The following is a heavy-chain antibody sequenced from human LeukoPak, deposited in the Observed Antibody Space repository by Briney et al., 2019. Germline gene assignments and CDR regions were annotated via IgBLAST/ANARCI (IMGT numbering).Heavy chain of an antibody. V-gene: IGHV3-30-3*01. CDR1: GFTFSSYA. CDR3: ARDSSPGIGDAFDI. J-gene: IGHJ3*02. D-gene: IGHD6-13*01. Sequence: GGSLRLSCAASGFTFSSYAMHWVRQAPGKGLEWVAVISYDGSNKYYADSVKGRFTISRDNSKNSLYLQMNSLRAEDTAVYYCARDSSPGIGDAFDIWGQGTMVTVSS. CDR2: ISYDGSNK.